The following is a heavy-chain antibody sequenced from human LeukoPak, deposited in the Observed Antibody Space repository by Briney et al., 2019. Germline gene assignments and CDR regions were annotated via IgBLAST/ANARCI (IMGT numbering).Heavy chain of an antibody. J-gene: IGHJ5*02. CDR2: INPNSGGT. Sequence: GASVKVSCKASGYTFTGYYMHWVRQAPGQGLEWMGWINPNSGGTNYAQKFQGRVTMTRDTSISTAYMELSRLRSDDTAVYYCARDRITMIPAGFDPWGQGTLVTVSS. CDR3: ARDRITMIPAGFDP. V-gene: IGHV1-2*02. D-gene: IGHD3-22*01. CDR1: GYTFTGYY.